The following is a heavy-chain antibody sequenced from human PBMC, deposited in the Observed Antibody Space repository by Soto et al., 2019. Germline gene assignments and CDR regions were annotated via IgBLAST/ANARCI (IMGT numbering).Heavy chain of an antibody. CDR2: INAGNGNT. V-gene: IGHV1-3*01. Sequence: GASVKVSCKASGYTFTSYAMHWVRQAPGQRLEWMGWINAGNGNTKYSQKFQGRVTITRDTSASTAYMELSSLRSEDTAVYYCARVFNPWYDFWSGYYKSYYYGIDVWGQGTTVTVSS. D-gene: IGHD3-3*01. CDR3: ARVFNPWYDFWSGYYKSYYYGIDV. J-gene: IGHJ6*02. CDR1: GYTFTSYA.